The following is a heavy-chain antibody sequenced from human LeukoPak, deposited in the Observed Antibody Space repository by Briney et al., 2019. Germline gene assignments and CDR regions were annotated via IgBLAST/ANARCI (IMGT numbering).Heavy chain of an antibody. CDR3: ARDPYYYDSSGYYYFDY. J-gene: IGHJ4*02. CDR1: GHTFTGYY. CDR2: INPNSGGT. V-gene: IGHV1-2*02. Sequence: ASVKVSCKASGHTFTGYYMHWVRQAPGQGLEWMGWINPNSGGTNYAQKFQGRVTMTRDTSISTAYMELSRLRSDDTAVYYCARDPYYYDSSGYYYFDYWGQGTLVTVSS. D-gene: IGHD3-22*01.